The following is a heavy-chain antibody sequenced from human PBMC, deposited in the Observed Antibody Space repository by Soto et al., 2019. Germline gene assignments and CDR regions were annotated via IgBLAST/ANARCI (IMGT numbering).Heavy chain of an antibody. D-gene: IGHD3-22*01. CDR2: ISAHTGSS. CDR1: GYTFTSSG. J-gene: IGHJ3*01. V-gene: IGHV1-18*01. CDR3: ARAFFYQGRYRRGYSLEVFAF. Sequence: GASVKVSCKASGYTFTSSGMSWVRQAPGQGLEWMGWISAHTGSSEYAQRFQGRVTMTTDRSTSTAYMELRSLRSDDTAVYYCARAFFYQGRYRRGYSLEVFAFGGPGTRVPV.